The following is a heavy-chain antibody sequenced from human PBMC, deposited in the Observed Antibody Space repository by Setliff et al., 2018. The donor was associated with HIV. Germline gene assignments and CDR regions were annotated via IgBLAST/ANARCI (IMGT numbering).Heavy chain of an antibody. D-gene: IGHD2-2*01. J-gene: IGHJ4*02. CDR2: IYCSGST. Sequence: SETLSLTCTVSGGSISSGDYYWSWIRQPPGKGLEWIGYIYCSGSTYYNPSLKSRVTISVDTSKNQFSLKLSSVTAADTAVYYCARQSTTSRDFDSWGQGTLVTVSS. CDR1: GGSISSGDYY. V-gene: IGHV4-30-4*08. CDR3: ARQSTTSRDFDS.